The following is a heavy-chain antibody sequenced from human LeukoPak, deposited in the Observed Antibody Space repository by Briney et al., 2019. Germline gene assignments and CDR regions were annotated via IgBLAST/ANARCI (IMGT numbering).Heavy chain of an antibody. D-gene: IGHD6-13*01. CDR2: IYHSGST. CDR1: GGSISSGGYY. Sequence: RPSETLSLTCTVSGGSISSGGYYWSWIRQPPGKGLEWIGYIYHSGSTYYNPSLKSRVTISVDRSKNQFSLKLSSATAADTAVYYCARDPQLRGIAAAPDYWGQGTLVTVSS. CDR3: ARDPQLRGIAAAPDY. J-gene: IGHJ4*02. V-gene: IGHV4-30-2*01.